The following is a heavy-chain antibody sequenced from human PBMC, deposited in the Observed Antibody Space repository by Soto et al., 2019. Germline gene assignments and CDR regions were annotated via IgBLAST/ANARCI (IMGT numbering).Heavy chain of an antibody. CDR1: GFTFSSYS. CDR3: ARASELRVGELSGYQYYYYGMDV. Sequence: EVQLVESGGGLVKPGGSLRLSCAASGFTFSSYSMNWVRQAPGKGLEWVSSISSSSSYIYYADSVKGRFTISRDNAKNSLYLQMNSLRAEDTAVYYCARASELRVGELSGYQYYYYGMDVWGQGTTVTVSS. D-gene: IGHD3-16*02. V-gene: IGHV3-21*01. CDR2: ISSSSSYI. J-gene: IGHJ6*02.